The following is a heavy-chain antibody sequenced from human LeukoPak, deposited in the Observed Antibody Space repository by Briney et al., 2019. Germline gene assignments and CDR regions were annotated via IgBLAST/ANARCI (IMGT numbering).Heavy chain of an antibody. D-gene: IGHD3-22*01. J-gene: IGHJ4*02. Sequence: GGSLRLSCAASGFTFSSYAMHWVRQAPGKGLEWVAVISYDGSNKYYADSVKGRFTISRDNSKNTLYLQMNSLRAEDTAVYYCATWKYYYDSSGSYHGGYFDSWGQGALVTVSS. CDR2: ISYDGSNK. V-gene: IGHV3-30-3*01. CDR3: ATWKYYYDSSGSYHGGYFDS. CDR1: GFTFSSYA.